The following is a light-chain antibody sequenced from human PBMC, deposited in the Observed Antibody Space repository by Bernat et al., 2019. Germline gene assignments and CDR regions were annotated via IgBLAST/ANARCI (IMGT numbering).Light chain of an antibody. J-gene: IGKJ1*01. CDR3: QQSYRTPRK. V-gene: IGKV1-39*01. Sequence: DIQMTQSPSSLYASVGDRVTITCRASQSISTYLNWYQQKPGIAPNLLIYGASRVRSGVPSRFSVSGSGTVFTLTISSLQPEDFGTYYCQQSYRTPRKFGQGTKVDIK. CDR2: GAS. CDR1: QSISTY.